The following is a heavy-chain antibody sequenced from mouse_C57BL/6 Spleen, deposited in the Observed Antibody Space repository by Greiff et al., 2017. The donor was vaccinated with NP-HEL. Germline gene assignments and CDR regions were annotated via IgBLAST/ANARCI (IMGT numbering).Heavy chain of an antibody. V-gene: IGHV1-22*01. Sequence: EVQLQQSGPELVKPGASVKMSCKASGYTFTDYNMHWVKQSHGKSLEWIGYINPNNGDTSYNQKFKGKATLTVNKSSSTAYMERRSLTSEDSAVYYCARGTTVVDDYWGQGTTLTVAS. D-gene: IGHD1-1*01. CDR3: ARGTTVVDDY. CDR1: GYTFTDYN. CDR2: INPNNGDT. J-gene: IGHJ2*01.